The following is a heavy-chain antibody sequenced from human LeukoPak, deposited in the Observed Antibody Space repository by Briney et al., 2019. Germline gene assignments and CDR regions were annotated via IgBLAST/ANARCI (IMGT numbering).Heavy chain of an antibody. CDR2: INPNTGVT. D-gene: IGHD2-21*02. V-gene: IGHV1-2*02. CDR1: GYTFTGYY. J-gene: IGHJ4*02. Sequence: ASVKVSSKASGYTFTGYYMHWVRQAPGQGLTWMGWINPNTGVTNYAQKFQGRVTMTRATSINTAYMELDRLTSDDTAIDYCARSYCGGDCYWTIDYWGQGTLVTVSS. CDR3: ARSYCGGDCYWTIDY.